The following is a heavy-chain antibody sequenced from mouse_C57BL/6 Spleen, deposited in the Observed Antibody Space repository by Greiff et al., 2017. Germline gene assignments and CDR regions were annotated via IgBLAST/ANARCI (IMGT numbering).Heavy chain of an antibody. J-gene: IGHJ4*01. V-gene: IGHV1-76*01. CDR3: ATFITTVVARAMDY. D-gene: IGHD1-1*01. CDR2: IYPGSGNT. Sequence: VMLVESGAELVRPGASVKLSCKASGYTFTDYYINWVKQRPGQGLEWIARIYPGSGNTYYNEKFKGKATLTAEKSSSPAYMQLVSLTSEDSAVYFYATFITTVVARAMDYWGQGTSVTVSS. CDR1: GYTFTDYY.